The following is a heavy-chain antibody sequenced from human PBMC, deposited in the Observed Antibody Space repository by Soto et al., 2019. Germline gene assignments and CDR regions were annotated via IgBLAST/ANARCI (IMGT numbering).Heavy chain of an antibody. J-gene: IGHJ4*02. D-gene: IGHD6-13*01. CDR3: ATAPNSGYSSSWYPYLFDY. V-gene: IGHV1-24*01. CDR2: FDPEDGET. CDR1: GYTLTELS. Sequence: ASVKVSCKVSGYTLTELSMHWVRQAPGKGLEWMGGFDPEDGETIYAQKFQGRVTMTEDTSTDTAYMELSSLRSEDTAVYYRATAPNSGYSSSWYPYLFDYWGQGTLVTVSS.